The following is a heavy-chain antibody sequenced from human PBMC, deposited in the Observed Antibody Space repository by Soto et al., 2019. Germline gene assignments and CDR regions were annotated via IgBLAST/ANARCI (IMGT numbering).Heavy chain of an antibody. CDR1: GFTFSNAW. CDR3: TTDGNDILTGYFDY. Sequence: GGSLRLSCAASGFTFSNAWMSWVRQAPGKGLEWVGRIKSKTDGGTTDYAAPVKGRFTISRDDSKNTLYLQMNSLKTEDTAVYYCTTDGNDILTGYFDYWGQGTLVTVSS. CDR2: IKSKTDGGTT. J-gene: IGHJ4*02. D-gene: IGHD3-9*01. V-gene: IGHV3-15*01.